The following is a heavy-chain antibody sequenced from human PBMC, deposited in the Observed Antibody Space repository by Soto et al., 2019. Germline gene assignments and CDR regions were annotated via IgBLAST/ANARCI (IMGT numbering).Heavy chain of an antibody. CDR2: IWYDGSNK. CDR1: GFTFSSYG. D-gene: IGHD3-22*01. J-gene: IGHJ4*02. CDR3: AKDTYYYDTTGYYVYDF. Sequence: GGSLRLSCAASGFTFSSYGIHWVRQAPGKGLEWVGIIWYDGSNKYYADSVKGRFTISRDNSKNTVFLQMNSLRPEDTAVYYCAKDTYYYDTTGYYVYDFWGQGTLVTVSS. V-gene: IGHV3-30*02.